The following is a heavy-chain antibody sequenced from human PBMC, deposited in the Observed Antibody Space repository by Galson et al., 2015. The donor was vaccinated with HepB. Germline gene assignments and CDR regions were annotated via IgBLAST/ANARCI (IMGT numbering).Heavy chain of an antibody. J-gene: IGHJ6*02. CDR3: ARDRVGVVTAIEYGMDV. V-gene: IGHV1-46*03. CDR1: GGTFSSYT. Sequence: SVKVSCKASGGTFSSYTISWVRQAPGQGLEWMGIINPSGGSTSYAQKFQGRVTMTRDTSTSTVYMELSSLRSEDTAVYYCARDRVGVVTAIEYGMDVWGQGTTVTVSS. CDR2: INPSGGST. D-gene: IGHD2-21*02.